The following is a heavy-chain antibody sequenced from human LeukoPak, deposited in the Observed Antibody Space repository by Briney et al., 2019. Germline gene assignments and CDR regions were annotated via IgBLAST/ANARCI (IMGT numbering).Heavy chain of an antibody. CDR2: IGTSSANT. CDR1: GFTFSNYA. D-gene: IGHD3-9*01. CDR3: ARDPPVLRYFDWLPQRDAFDV. Sequence: GGSLRLSCAASGFTFSNYAMSWVRQAPGKGLQWVSAIGTSSANTYYADSVKGRFTISRDSSQNTLYLQINNLRAEDTAVYYCARDPPVLRYFDWLPQRDAFDVWGQGTMVTVSS. V-gene: IGHV3-23*01. J-gene: IGHJ3*01.